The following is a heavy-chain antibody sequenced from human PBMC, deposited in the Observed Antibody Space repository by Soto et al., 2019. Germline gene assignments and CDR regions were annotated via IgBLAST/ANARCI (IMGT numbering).Heavy chain of an antibody. CDR1: GGSISSSSYY. CDR2: IYYSGST. CDR3: ARHVRMLWFVDY. D-gene: IGHD2-15*01. V-gene: IGHV4-39*01. Sequence: SETLSLTCTVSGGSISSSSYYWGWIRQPPGKGLEWIGSIYYSGSTYYNPSLKSRVTISVDTSKNQFSLKLSSVTAADTAVYYCARHVRMLWFVDYWGQGTLVTVSS. J-gene: IGHJ4*02.